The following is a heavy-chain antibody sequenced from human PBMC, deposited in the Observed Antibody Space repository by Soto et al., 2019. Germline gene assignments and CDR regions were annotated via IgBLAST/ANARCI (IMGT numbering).Heavy chain of an antibody. CDR3: ARSGHYDSSGYYLDY. CDR1: GGSISDFY. V-gene: IGHV4-59*12. D-gene: IGHD3-22*01. CDR2: IYYSGST. Sequence: PSETLSLTYSVSGGSISDFYWSWIRQPPGKGLEWIGYIYYSGSTNYNPSLKSRVTISVDTSKNQFSLKLSSVTAADTAVYYCARSGHYDSSGYYLDYWGQGTLVTVS. J-gene: IGHJ4*02.